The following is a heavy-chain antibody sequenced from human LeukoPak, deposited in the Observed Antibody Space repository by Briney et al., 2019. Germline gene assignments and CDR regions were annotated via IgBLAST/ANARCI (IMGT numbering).Heavy chain of an antibody. Sequence: SQTLSLTCTVSGGSISSGGYYWSWVRQHPGKGLEWLGYIYYSGSTYYNPSLKSRVTISVDTSKNQFSLKLSSVTAADTAVYYCARGSLVPAAILYYYYGMDVWGQGTTVTVSS. CDR3: ARGSLVPAAILYYYYGMDV. J-gene: IGHJ6*02. V-gene: IGHV4-31*03. CDR2: IYYSGST. CDR1: GGSISSGGYY. D-gene: IGHD2-2*01.